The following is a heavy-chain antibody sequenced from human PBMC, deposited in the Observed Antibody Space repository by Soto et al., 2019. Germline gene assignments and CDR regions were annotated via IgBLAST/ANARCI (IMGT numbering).Heavy chain of an antibody. CDR2: VYSSGTP. D-gene: IGHD3-10*01. CDR3: ARDIGSYAYGEGY. J-gene: IGHJ4*02. Sequence: PSETLSLTCSVSGGSINSYWWSWIRQPAGKGLEWIGRVYSSGTPDSNPSLNSRATLSVETYKNQFSLKLSSVTTADTAVYYCARDIGSYAYGEGYWGQGIQVTVSS. V-gene: IGHV4-4*07. CDR1: GGSINSYW.